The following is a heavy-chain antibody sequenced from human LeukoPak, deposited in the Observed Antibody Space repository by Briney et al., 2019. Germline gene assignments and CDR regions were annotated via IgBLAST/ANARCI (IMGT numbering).Heavy chain of an antibody. V-gene: IGHV1-18*01. CDR3: ARSIVVVPAAYPDY. J-gene: IGHJ4*02. CDR1: GYTFTIYG. CDR2: ISAYNGNT. Sequence: GASVKVSCTASGYTFTIYGISWVRQAPGQGLEWMGWISAYNGNTNYAQKLQGRVTMTTDTATCTAYMELRSLRSDDTAVNYCARSIVVVPAAYPDYWGQGTLVTVSS. D-gene: IGHD2-2*01.